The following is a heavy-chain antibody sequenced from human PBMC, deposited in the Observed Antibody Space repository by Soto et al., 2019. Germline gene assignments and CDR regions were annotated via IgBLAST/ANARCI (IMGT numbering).Heavy chain of an antibody. V-gene: IGHV5-10-1*01. CDR3: ARVAGLDTAMDYYYYGMDV. CDR2: IDPSDSYT. J-gene: IGHJ6*02. D-gene: IGHD5-18*01. Sequence: GESLKISCKGSGYSFTSYRISWVRQMPGKGLEWMGRIDPSDSYTNYSPSFQGHVTISADKSISTAYLQWSSLKASDTAMYYCARVAGLDTAMDYYYYGMDVWGQGTTVTVSS. CDR1: GYSFTSYR.